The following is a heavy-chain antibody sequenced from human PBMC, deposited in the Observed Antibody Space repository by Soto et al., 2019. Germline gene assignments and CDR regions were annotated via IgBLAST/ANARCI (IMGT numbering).Heavy chain of an antibody. D-gene: IGHD2-21*01. CDR3: ARVICASSICYFPAWFDP. CDR2: IHHFGTT. Sequence: TLSVACSVSGDSINSDGYFWIWSLQHPWNGLEWIGSIHHFGTTYYNPSLSSRLNMSMDTSKNQFSLNLMSVTAGDTAVYYCARVICASSICYFPAWFDPWGRGTLFTVSS. V-gene: IGHV4-31*03. CDR1: GDSINSDGYF. J-gene: IGHJ5*02.